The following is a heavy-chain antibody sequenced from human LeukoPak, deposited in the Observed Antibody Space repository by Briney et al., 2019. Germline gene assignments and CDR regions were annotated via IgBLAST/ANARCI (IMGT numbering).Heavy chain of an antibody. CDR2: IIPIFGTA. Sequence: ASVKVSCTASGGTFSSYAISWVRQAPGQGLEWMGGIIPIFGTANYAQKFQSRVTITADESTSPAYMELSSLSSEDTAVYYCARAPDILTGYNYYFDYWGQGTLVTVSS. CDR3: ARAPDILTGYNYYFDY. J-gene: IGHJ4*02. D-gene: IGHD3-9*01. V-gene: IGHV1-69*13. CDR1: GGTFSSYA.